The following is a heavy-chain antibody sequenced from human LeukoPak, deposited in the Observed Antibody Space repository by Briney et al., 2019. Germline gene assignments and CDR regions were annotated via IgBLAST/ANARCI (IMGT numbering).Heavy chain of an antibody. V-gene: IGHV1-8*01. CDR3: ARGGGIVGATKADY. CDR2: MNPNSGNT. J-gene: IGHJ4*02. Sequence: ASVKVSCKASGYTFTSYDINWVRQATGQGLEWMGWMNPNSGNTDYAQKFQGRVTMTRNTSISTAYMELSSLRSEDTAVYYCARGGGIVGATKADYWGQGTLVTVSS. CDR1: GYTFTSYD. D-gene: IGHD1-26*01.